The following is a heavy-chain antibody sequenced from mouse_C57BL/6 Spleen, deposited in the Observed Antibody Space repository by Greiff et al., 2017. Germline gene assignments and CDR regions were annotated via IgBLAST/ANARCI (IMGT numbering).Heavy chain of an antibody. CDR2: INPNSGYT. CDR3: ASPYDYGGTWFAY. CDR1: GYTFTSYW. Sequence: VQLQQSGAELAKPGASVKLSCKASGYTFTSYWLHWVKQRPGQGLEWIGYINPNSGYTKYNQNVKDKATLTADKSSSTAYMQLSSLTYEDSAVYYCASPYDYGGTWFAYWGQGTLVTVSA. V-gene: IGHV1-7*01. J-gene: IGHJ3*01. D-gene: IGHD2-4*01.